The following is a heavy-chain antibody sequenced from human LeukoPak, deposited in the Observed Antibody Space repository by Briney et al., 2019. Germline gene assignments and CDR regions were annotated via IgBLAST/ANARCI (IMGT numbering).Heavy chain of an antibody. D-gene: IGHD4-17*01. CDR1: GGTFSSYT. J-gene: IGHJ5*02. Sequence: GASVKVSCKASGGTFSSYTISWVRQAPGQGLEWMGGIIPIFDITIYAQKFQGRVTITADKSTSTAYMELSSLRSEDTAVYYCATGYHDYGDYVSPPPFDPWGQGTLVTVSS. CDR3: ATGYHDYGDYVSPPPFDP. CDR2: IIPIFDIT. V-gene: IGHV1-69*10.